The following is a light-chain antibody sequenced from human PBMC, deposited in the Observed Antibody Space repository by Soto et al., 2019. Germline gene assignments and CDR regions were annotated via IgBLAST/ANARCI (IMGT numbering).Light chain of an antibody. J-gene: IGKJ2*01. CDR1: QSVSSNY. CDR2: VAS. CDR3: QQYGSASYT. Sequence: ETVLTQSPGTLSLSPGERATLSCSASQSVSSNYLAWYQQKPGQAPRLLIYVASIRATGNPDRFSGSGSGTNFTLTMRRLEPDDLAVYVCQQYGSASYTFGQWTKLELK. V-gene: IGKV3-20*01.